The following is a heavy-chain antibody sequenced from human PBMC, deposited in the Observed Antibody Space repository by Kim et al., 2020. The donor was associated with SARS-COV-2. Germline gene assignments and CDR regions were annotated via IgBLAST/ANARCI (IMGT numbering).Heavy chain of an antibody. CDR3: ARLPMFRWGSIAAAGRGGFDY. CDR1: GGSISSSSYY. V-gene: IGHV4-39*01. J-gene: IGHJ4*02. Sequence: SETLSLTCTVSGGSISSSSYYWGWIRQPPGKGLEWIGSIYYSGSTYYNPSLKSRVTISVDTSKNQFSLKLSSVTAADTAVYYCARLPMFRWGSIAAAGRGGFDYWGQGTLVTVSS. CDR2: IYYSGST. D-gene: IGHD6-13*01.